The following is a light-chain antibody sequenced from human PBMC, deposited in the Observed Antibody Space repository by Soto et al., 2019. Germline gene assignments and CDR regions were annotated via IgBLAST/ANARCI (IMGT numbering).Light chain of an antibody. CDR1: QSISNTY. J-gene: IGKJ2*01. Sequence: IVLTQSAGTLSLCPGERATLSCRASQSISNTYLAWYQQTPGQAPRRLIYSASRSATDIPDRFSGSGSGTDFTLTISSLEPEDFAVYYCQQYGRSPQYTFGQGTKLEIK. V-gene: IGKV3-20*01. CDR2: SAS. CDR3: QQYGRSPQYT.